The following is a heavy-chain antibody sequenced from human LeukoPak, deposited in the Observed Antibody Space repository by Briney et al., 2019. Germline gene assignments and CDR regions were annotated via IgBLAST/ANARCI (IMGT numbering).Heavy chain of an antibody. D-gene: IGHD3-3*01. Sequence: PSEPLSLPCTVSGGSLSPYYWTWIRQPPGEGLEWIGCIYYSGTTSYNPSHKSRVTISLDTSKDQFSLRLSSVSTADTVVYFCTRGIFPGYWRQGTEVSVPS. CDR3: TRGIFPGY. J-gene: IGHJ4*02. CDR1: GGSLSPYY. CDR2: IYYSGTT. V-gene: IGHV4-59*01.